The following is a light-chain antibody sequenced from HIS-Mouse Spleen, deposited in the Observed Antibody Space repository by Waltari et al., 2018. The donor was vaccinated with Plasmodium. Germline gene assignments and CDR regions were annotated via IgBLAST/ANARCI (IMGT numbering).Light chain of an antibody. Sequence: SSELTQDPAVSVALGQTVRITCQGDSLRSIYASWYQQKPGQAPLLVIYGKNNRPSGIPDRFSGSSSGNTASLTITGAQAEDEADYYCNSRDSSGNHQVFGGGTKLTVL. CDR1: SLRSIY. J-gene: IGLJ3*02. CDR2: GKN. V-gene: IGLV3-19*01. CDR3: NSRDSSGNHQV.